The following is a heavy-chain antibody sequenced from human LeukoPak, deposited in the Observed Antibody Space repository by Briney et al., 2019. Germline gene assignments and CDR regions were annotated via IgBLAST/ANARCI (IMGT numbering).Heavy chain of an antibody. CDR2: IKQDGSEK. Sequence: GGSLRLSCAASGFTFSSYWMSWVRQAPGKGLEWVANIKQDGSEKYYVDSVKGRFTISRDSSKNTLYLQMNSLRAEDTAVYYCAKEIHDSSGYYSYFEYWGQGTLVTVSS. V-gene: IGHV3-7*05. CDR1: GFTFSSYW. CDR3: AKEIHDSSGYYSYFEY. J-gene: IGHJ4*02. D-gene: IGHD3-22*01.